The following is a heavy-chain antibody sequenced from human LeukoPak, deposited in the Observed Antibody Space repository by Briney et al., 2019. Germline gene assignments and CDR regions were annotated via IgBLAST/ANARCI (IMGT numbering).Heavy chain of an antibody. Sequence: GGSVRLSCAASGFTFSTYGMSWVRQAPGKGLEWVSGISGSGDSTYNADSVKGRFTISRDNSKNTLYLQMNSLRAEDTALYYCAKSKPYYYGSGSYYKNPFDYWGQGTLVTVSS. CDR3: AKSKPYYYGSGSYYKNPFDY. J-gene: IGHJ4*02. D-gene: IGHD3-10*01. V-gene: IGHV3-23*01. CDR2: ISGSGDST. CDR1: GFTFSTYG.